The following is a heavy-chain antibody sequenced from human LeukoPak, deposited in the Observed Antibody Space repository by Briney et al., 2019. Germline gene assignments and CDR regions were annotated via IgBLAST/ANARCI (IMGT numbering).Heavy chain of an antibody. D-gene: IGHD1-26*01. CDR1: GDIVSSNSAA. Sequence: ASHTLSLTCALSGDIVSSNSAAWNWVRQSPSRGLEWLERTYYRSKWYNDYAVSVKSRITINPDTSKNQVSLQLNSVTPEDTAVYYCARELLRSLDYWGQGTLVSVSS. V-gene: IGHV6-1*01. CDR2: TYYRSKWYN. CDR3: ARELLRSLDY. J-gene: IGHJ4*02.